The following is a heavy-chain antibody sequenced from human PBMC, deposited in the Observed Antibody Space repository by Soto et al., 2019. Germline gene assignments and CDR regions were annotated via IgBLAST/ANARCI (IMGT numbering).Heavy chain of an antibody. V-gene: IGHV1-18*01. CDR3: ARDRMVPSTWFDP. Sequence: GASVKVSCKTSGSIFITYGISWVRQAPGQGLEWMGWISAYNGNTNYAQKLQGRVTMTTDTSTSTAYMELRSLRSDGTAVYYCARDRMVPSTWFDPWGQGTLVTVSS. D-gene: IGHD2-8*01. CDR2: ISAYNGNT. J-gene: IGHJ5*02. CDR1: GSIFITYG.